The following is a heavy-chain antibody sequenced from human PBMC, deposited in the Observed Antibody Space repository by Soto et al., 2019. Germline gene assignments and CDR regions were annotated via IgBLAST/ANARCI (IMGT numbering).Heavy chain of an antibody. D-gene: IGHD2-2*01. CDR3: ARANIVVVPAAVNNAFDI. V-gene: IGHV4-30-2*01. CDR2: IYHSGST. CDR1: GGSISSGGYS. Sequence: QLQLQESGSGLVKPSQTLSLTCAVSGGSISSGGYSWSWIRQPPGKGLEWIGYIYHSGSTYYNPSLKSRVTTTVDRSKNQLSLKLSSVTAADTAVYYCARANIVVVPAAVNNAFDIWGQGTMVTVSS. J-gene: IGHJ3*02.